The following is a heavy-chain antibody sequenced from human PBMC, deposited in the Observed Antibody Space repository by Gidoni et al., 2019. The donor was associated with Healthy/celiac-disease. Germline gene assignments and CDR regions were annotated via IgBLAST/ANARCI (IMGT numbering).Heavy chain of an antibody. D-gene: IGHD1-26*01. J-gene: IGHJ4*02. V-gene: IGHV4-31*03. CDR2: IYYSRST. CDR1: GGSTSSGGYY. Sequence: VQLQESGPGLVKPSQTPSLPCTVSGGSTSSGGYYWSWIRQHPGKGLEWIGYIYYSRSTYYNPSLKSRVTISVDTSKNQFSLKLSSVTAADTAVYYCAREDILVGAFFDYWGQGTLVTVSS. CDR3: AREDILVGAFFDY.